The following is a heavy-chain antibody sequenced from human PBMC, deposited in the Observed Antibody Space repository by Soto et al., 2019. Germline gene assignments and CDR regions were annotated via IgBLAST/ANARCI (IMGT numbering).Heavy chain of an antibody. CDR2: LSGGGANT. D-gene: IGHD5-12*01. Sequence: EVQLLESGGGLVQPGGSLRLSCAASGFTFNTYSMAWVRQAPGKGLAWISGLSGGGANTFYADSVRGRFTISVDHSSNTVYLQMNSLRVEDTAVYYCARWDGYGDEWGQGTLVTVSS. CDR1: GFTFNTYS. V-gene: IGHV3-23*01. CDR3: ARWDGYGDE. J-gene: IGHJ4*02.